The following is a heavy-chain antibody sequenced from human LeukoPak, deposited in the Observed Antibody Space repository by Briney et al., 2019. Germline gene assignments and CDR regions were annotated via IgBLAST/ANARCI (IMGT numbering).Heavy chain of an antibody. Sequence: GGSLRLSCAASGFTFSSYRMNWVRQAPGKGLEWVSSISSSSSYIYYADSVKGRFTISRDNAKNSLYLQMNSLRAEDTAVYYCARSKGNCGGDCYGGTDYWGQGTLVTVSS. V-gene: IGHV3-21*01. D-gene: IGHD2-21*02. CDR1: GFTFSSYR. CDR3: ARSKGNCGGDCYGGTDY. J-gene: IGHJ4*02. CDR2: ISSSSSYI.